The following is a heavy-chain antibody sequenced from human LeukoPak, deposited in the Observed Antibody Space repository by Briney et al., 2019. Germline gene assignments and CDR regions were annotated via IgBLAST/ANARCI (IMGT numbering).Heavy chain of an antibody. J-gene: IGHJ4*02. CDR1: GFTFSNYA. Sequence: GGSLRLSCAASGFTFSNYAMHWVRQAPGKGLECVSAISSNGGSTYYANSVNDRFTISRDNSKNTLYLQMGSLRAEDMALYYCVREYLPGSTDYWGQGTLVTVSS. CDR2: ISSNGGST. D-gene: IGHD1-26*01. V-gene: IGHV3-64*01. CDR3: VREYLPGSTDY.